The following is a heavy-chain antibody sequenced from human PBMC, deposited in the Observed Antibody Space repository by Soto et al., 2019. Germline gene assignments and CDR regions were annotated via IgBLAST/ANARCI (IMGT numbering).Heavy chain of an antibody. Sequence: QVQLVESGGGVVQPGRSLRLSCAASGFTFSTYGMHWVRQAPGKGLEWVAVIWSDGGNKCNEDLAKGRFTISRDNSKNAVYLQMSSLGAEDTAVYYCTTGFEYTPGGYYYYGVDFWGQGTTVTVSS. D-gene: IGHD3-10*01. CDR1: GFTFSTYG. V-gene: IGHV3-33*01. J-gene: IGHJ6*02. CDR2: IWSDGGNK. CDR3: TTGFEYTPGGYYYYGVDF.